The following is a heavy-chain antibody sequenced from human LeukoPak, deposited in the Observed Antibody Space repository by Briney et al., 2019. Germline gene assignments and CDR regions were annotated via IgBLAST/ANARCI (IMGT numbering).Heavy chain of an antibody. J-gene: IGHJ4*02. D-gene: IGHD6-13*01. CDR1: RFTFSSYG. CDR3: AKEGGLRSSWSFDF. Sequence: GGTLRLSYAASRFTFSSYGMSWVRQAPGKGLEWVSGISGSGGSTYYADSAKGRFTISRDNSKNTLYLQMNSLRVEDTAVYYCAKEGGLRSSWSFDFWGQGILVIVSS. CDR2: ISGSGGST. V-gene: IGHV3-23*01.